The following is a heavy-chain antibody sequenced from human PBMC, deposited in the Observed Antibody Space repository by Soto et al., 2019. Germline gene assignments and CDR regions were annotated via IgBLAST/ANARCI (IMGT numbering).Heavy chain of an antibody. CDR3: ARIVKGDRYFDL. D-gene: IGHD2-15*01. J-gene: IGHJ2*01. CDR2: ISSSSSYI. V-gene: IGHV3-21*01. CDR1: GFTFSSYS. Sequence: EVQLVESGGGLVKPGGSLRLSCAASGFTFSSYSMNWVRQAQGKGLEWVSSISSSSSYIYYADSVKGRFTNSRDNAKKSRYLQMNSMRAEDTDVYYCARIVKGDRYFDLWGRGTLVTVSS.